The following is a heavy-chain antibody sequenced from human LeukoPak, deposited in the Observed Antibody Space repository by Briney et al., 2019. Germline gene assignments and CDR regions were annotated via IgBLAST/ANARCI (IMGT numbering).Heavy chain of an antibody. V-gene: IGHV1-2*02. CDR1: GYTFTGYY. Sequence: ASVKVSCKASGYTFTGYYMHWVRQAPGQGLEWMGWINTNSGGTNYAQKFQGRVTMTRDTSISTAYMELSRLRSDDTAVYYCARTYSSSWLYGMDVWGQGTTVTVSS. CDR3: ARTYSSSWLYGMDV. J-gene: IGHJ6*02. D-gene: IGHD6-13*01. CDR2: INTNSGGT.